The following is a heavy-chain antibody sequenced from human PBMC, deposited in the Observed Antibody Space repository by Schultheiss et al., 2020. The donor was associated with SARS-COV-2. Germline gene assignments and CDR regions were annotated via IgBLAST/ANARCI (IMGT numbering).Heavy chain of an antibody. CDR3: AMNPELLWFGERGGMDV. V-gene: IGHV3-74*01. CDR2: INSDGSGT. Sequence: GGSLRLSCAASGFTFSSYWMHWVRQAPGKGLVWVSRINSDGSGTSYADSVKGRFTVSRDNAKNTLYLQMNSLRAEDTAVYYCAMNPELLWFGERGGMDVWGQGTTVTVSS. CDR1: GFTFSSYW. J-gene: IGHJ6*02. D-gene: IGHD3-10*01.